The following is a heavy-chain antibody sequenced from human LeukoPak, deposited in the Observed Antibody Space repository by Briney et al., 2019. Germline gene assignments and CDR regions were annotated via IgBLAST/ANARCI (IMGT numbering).Heavy chain of an antibody. Sequence: GGSLRLSCAASGFTFSSYAMSWVRQAPGKGLEWVSAISGSGGSTYYADSVKGRFTISRDNSKNTLYLQMNSLRAEDTAVYYCAKGLRSSSSWSYYYMDVWGKGTTVTVSS. CDR1: GFTFSSYA. D-gene: IGHD6-13*01. V-gene: IGHV3-23*01. CDR2: ISGSGGST. CDR3: AKGLRSSSSWSYYYMDV. J-gene: IGHJ6*03.